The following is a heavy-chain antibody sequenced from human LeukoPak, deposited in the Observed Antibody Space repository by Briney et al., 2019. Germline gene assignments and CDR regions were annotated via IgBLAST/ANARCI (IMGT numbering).Heavy chain of an antibody. CDR1: GFTFNKYA. Sequence: PGGSLRLSCTASGFTFNKYAMSWVRQAPGKGLEWLSLISTSARTHYADSVKGRFTISRDNSKNTLYLQMNSLRAEDTAVYYCAXXXXQLPRYYYYYYMDVWGKGTTVTVSS. CDR3: AXXXXQLPRYYYYYYMDV. CDR2: ISTSART. J-gene: IGHJ6*03. V-gene: IGHV3-23*01. D-gene: IGHD2-2*01.